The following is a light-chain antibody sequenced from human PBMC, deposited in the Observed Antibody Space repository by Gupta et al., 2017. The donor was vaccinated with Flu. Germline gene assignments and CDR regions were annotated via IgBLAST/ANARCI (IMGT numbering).Light chain of an antibody. J-gene: IGKJ3*01. CDR2: SAS. V-gene: IGKV1-39*01. CDR1: RHIGDS. Sequence: EIQLTQSPPSLSAAVGDRFTITCRASRHIGDSLSWYQQRPGRSPVLLVHSASFVETGVSSSFRGGGSGCEFTLSISELQPEESANYYCHKWYPDPLTFGHGTTV. CDR3: HKWYPDPLT.